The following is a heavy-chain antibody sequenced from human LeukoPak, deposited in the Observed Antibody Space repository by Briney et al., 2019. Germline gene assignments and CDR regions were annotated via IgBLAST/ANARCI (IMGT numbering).Heavy chain of an antibody. D-gene: IGHD3-22*01. J-gene: IGHJ3*02. CDR1: GYTFSGYY. CDR3: AREFSKIVVVTAPPAFDI. CDR2: INPSGGST. Sequence: ASVKVSCKASGYTFSGYYMHWVRQAPGQGLEWMGIINPSGGSTSYAQKFQGRVTMTRDMSTSTVYMELSSLRSEDTAVYYCAREFSKIVVVTAPPAFDIWGQGTMVTVSS. V-gene: IGHV1-46*01.